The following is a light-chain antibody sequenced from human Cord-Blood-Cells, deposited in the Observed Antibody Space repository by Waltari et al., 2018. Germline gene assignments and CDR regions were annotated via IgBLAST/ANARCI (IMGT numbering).Light chain of an antibody. Sequence: QSALTQPASVSGSPGQSITISCTGTSSDVGSYNLVSWYQQHPGKAPKLMIYEGSKRPSGVSNRFSGSKSGNTASLTISGLQAEDEADYYRCSYAGSSTRVFGGGTKLTVL. CDR3: CSYAGSSTRV. CDR1: SSDVGSYNL. V-gene: IGLV2-23*01. CDR2: EGS. J-gene: IGLJ3*02.